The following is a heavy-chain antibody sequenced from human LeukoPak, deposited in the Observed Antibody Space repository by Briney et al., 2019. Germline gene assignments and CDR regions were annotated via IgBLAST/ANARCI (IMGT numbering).Heavy chain of an antibody. V-gene: IGHV3-15*01. CDR2: IKSKTDGGTT. Sequence: GGSLRLSCAASGFTLSSYAMSWVRQAPGKGLEWVGRIKSKTDGGTTDFAAPVKGRFTISRDDSKNTLYLQMNSLKTEDTAVYYCTTDYYYGMDVWGQGTTVTVSS. CDR3: TTDYYYGMDV. J-gene: IGHJ6*02. CDR1: GFTLSSYA.